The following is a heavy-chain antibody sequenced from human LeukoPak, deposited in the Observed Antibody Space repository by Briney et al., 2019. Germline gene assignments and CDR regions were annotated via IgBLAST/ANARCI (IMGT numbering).Heavy chain of an antibody. CDR1: GYTFTSYY. J-gene: IGHJ3*02. D-gene: IGHD7-27*01. CDR3: AIRKLGTPGAFDI. Sequence: ASVKVSCKASGYTFTSYYMRWVRQAPGQGLEWMGIINPSGGSTSYAQKFQGRVTMTRDTSTSTVYMELSSLRSEDTAVYYCAIRKLGTPGAFDIWGQGTMVTVSS. V-gene: IGHV1-46*01. CDR2: INPSGGST.